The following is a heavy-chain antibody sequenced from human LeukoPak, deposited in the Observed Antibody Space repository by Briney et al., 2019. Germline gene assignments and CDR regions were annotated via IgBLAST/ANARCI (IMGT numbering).Heavy chain of an antibody. D-gene: IGHD6-19*01. J-gene: IGHJ4*02. CDR3: AKEGQWLAPFDY. CDR1: GFTFSSYG. Sequence: GGSLRLSCAASGFTFSSYGMHWVRQAPGKGLEWVAFIRYDGSNEYYADSVKGRFTISRDNSKNTLYLQMNSLRAEDTAVYYCAKEGQWLAPFDYWGQGTLVTVSS. CDR2: IRYDGSNE. V-gene: IGHV3-30*02.